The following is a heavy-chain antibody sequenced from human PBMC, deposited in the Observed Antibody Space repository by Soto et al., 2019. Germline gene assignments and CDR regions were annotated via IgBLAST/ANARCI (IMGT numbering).Heavy chain of an antibody. CDR3: ARGGDPGLALGY. V-gene: IGHV1-69*02. Sequence: QVQLVQSGAEVQKPGSSVKVSCKASGGTFSSYTISWVRQAPGQGLEWMGRIIAILGIANYARKFQGRVTITEDQSKSTAYMELSRLRSEETAVYYCARGGDPGLALGYWGQGTLVTVSS. D-gene: IGHD2-21*01. CDR1: GGTFSSYT. J-gene: IGHJ4*02. CDR2: IIAILGIA.